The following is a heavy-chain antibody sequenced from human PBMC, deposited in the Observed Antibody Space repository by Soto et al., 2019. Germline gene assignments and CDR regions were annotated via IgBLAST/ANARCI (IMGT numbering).Heavy chain of an antibody. D-gene: IGHD6-13*01. J-gene: IGHJ4*02. Sequence: SETLSLTCAVYGGSFSGYYWSWIRQPPGKGLEWIGEINHSGSTNYNPSLKSRVTISVDTSKNQFSLKLSSVTAADTAVYYCARVHSSSWFFDYWGQGTLVTVS. CDR2: INHSGST. CDR1: GGSFSGYY. V-gene: IGHV4-34*01. CDR3: ARVHSSSWFFDY.